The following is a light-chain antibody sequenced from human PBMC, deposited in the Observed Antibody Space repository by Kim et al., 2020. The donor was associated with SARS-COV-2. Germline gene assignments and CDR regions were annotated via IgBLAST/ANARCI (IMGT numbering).Light chain of an antibody. J-gene: IGLJ1*01. CDR1: SANIGSNY. V-gene: IGLV1-47*01. Sequence: GQRGTISCSGSSANIGSNYVYWYQQLPGTAPKLLIYRNSQRPSGVPDRFSGSKSGTSASLAISGLRSEDEADYYCATWDDSLSGYVFGTGTKVTVL. CDR2: RNS. CDR3: ATWDDSLSGYV.